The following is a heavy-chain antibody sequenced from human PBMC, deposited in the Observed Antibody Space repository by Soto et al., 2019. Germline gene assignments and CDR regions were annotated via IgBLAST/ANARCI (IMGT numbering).Heavy chain of an antibody. CDR3: ASYSSSSRWFDP. D-gene: IGHD6-6*01. CDR2: IHYSGST. CDR1: GGSISSGNSY. J-gene: IGHJ5*02. Sequence: LSLTCTVSGGSISSGNSYWSWIRQHPGKGLEWIGYIHYSGSTYYNPSLKSRVTISVDTSKNQFSLKLSSVTAADTAVYYCASYSSSSRWFDPWGQGTLVTVSS. V-gene: IGHV4-31*03.